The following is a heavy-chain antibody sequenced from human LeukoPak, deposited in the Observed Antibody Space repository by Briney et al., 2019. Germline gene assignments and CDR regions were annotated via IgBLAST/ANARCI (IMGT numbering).Heavy chain of an antibody. D-gene: IGHD6-19*01. V-gene: IGHV4-59*01. CDR1: GGSISSYY. Sequence: PSETLSLTCTVSGGSISSYYWSWIRQPPGKGLEWIGYIYYSGSTNYNPSLKSRVTISVDTSKNQFSLKLSSVTAADTAVYYCARNRRYSSGSIGAFDIWGQGTMVTVSS. CDR3: ARNRRYSSGSIGAFDI. J-gene: IGHJ3*02. CDR2: IYYSGST.